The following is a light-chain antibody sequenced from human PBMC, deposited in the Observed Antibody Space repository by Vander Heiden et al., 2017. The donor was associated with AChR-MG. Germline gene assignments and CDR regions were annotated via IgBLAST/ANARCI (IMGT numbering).Light chain of an antibody. CDR1: SSDVGSYNY. V-gene: IGLV2-11*01. CDR2: DVT. CDR3: FSYAGRSWV. Sequence: ALPQPRPVSGSPGQSVTISCTGTSSDVGSYNYVSWYQQHPGKAPKLMIYDVTKRPSGVPDRFSGSKSGNTASLTISGLQAEDEADYYCFSYAGRSWVVGGGTELTVL. J-gene: IGLJ3*02.